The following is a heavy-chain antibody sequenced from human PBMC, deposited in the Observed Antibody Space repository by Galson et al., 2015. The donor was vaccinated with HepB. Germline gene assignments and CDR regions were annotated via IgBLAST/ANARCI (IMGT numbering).Heavy chain of an antibody. CDR1: GGSISSSSYY. CDR3: ARLEGATFDF. D-gene: IGHD3-16*01. CDR2: IYYSGST. Sequence: SETLSLTCTVSGGSISSSSYYWGWIRQPPGKGLEWIGSIYYSGSTYYNPSLKSRVTISVDTSKNQFSLKLSSVTAADTAVYYCARLEGATFDFWGQGTLVTGSS. J-gene: IGHJ4*02. V-gene: IGHV4-39*01.